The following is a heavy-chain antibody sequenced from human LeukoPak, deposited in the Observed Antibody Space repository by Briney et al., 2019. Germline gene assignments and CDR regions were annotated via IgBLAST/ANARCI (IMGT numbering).Heavy chain of an antibody. V-gene: IGHV4-31*03. CDR3: ARVLSVVSPLGSNWFDP. D-gene: IGHD2/OR15-2a*01. Sequence: SQTLSLTCTVSGGSISSGGYYWSWLRQHPGKGLEWIGYIYYSGSTYYNPSLKSRVTISVDTSKNQFSLKLSSVTAADTAVYYCARVLSVVSPLGSNWFDPWGQGTLVTVSS. CDR2: IYYSGST. CDR1: GGSISSGGYY. J-gene: IGHJ5*02.